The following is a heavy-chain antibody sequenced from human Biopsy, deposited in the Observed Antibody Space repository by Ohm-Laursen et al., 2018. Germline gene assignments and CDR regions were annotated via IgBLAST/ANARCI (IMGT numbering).Heavy chain of an antibody. CDR2: VNPVAEAT. Sequence: ASVKASYKVSGYTFGNYYINWVRKVPGQGLECLGVVNPVAEATMYAQKFQDRITLTRDASTNTVYIDLTSLTSEDTAVYYCARGSPLRLGVCGAIRCFKEVFGMDVWGQGTTVIVSS. CDR3: ARGSPLRLGVCGAIRCFKEVFGMDV. J-gene: IGHJ6*02. D-gene: IGHD2-21*01. V-gene: IGHV1-46*01. CDR1: GYTFGNYY.